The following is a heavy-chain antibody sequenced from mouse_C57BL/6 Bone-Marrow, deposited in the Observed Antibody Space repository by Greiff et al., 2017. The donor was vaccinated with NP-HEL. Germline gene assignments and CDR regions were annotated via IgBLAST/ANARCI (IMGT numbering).Heavy chain of an antibody. Sequence: QVQLKQPGAELVKPGASVKMSCKASGYTFTSYWITWVKQRPGQGLEWIGDIYPGSGSTNYNEKFKSKATLTLDTSSSTAYMQLSSLTSEDSAVYYCAREGYEYYFDYWGQGTTLTVSS. J-gene: IGHJ2*01. D-gene: IGHD2-10*02. CDR3: AREGYEYYFDY. CDR1: GYTFTSYW. V-gene: IGHV1-55*01. CDR2: IYPGSGST.